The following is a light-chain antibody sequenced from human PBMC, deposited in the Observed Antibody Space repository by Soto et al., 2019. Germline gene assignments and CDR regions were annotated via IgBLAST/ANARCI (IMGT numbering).Light chain of an antibody. CDR2: DAS. J-gene: IGKJ4*01. CDR3: QQYGTSVLT. CDR1: QSVNNAY. V-gene: IGKV3-20*01. Sequence: EIVLTQAPGTLSLSPGERATLSCRASQSVNNAYLAWYQQKPGQDPRLIIYDASKRGTGIPARFSGSRSGTDLTLTISSLEPDDFAVYYCQQYGTSVLTFGGGTKVEIK.